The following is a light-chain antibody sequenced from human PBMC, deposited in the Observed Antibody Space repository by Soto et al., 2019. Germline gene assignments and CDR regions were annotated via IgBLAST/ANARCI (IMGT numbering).Light chain of an antibody. CDR3: QQYGSSPFT. V-gene: IGKV3-20*01. J-gene: IGKJ3*01. CDR1: QSVSSSY. CDR2: GAS. Sequence: ESVLTQSPGTLSMSPGERATLSCRASQSVSSSYSAWYQQKPGQAPRLLIYGASISATGIPDRFSGSGSGTDFTFTISRLEREDFAVNYCQQYGSSPFTFGPGTKVYIK.